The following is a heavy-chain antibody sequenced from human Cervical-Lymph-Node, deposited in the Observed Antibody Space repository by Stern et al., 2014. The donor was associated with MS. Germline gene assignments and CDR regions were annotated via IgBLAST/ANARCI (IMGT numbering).Heavy chain of an antibody. J-gene: IGHJ4*02. D-gene: IGHD5-12*01. Sequence: QVQLVQSGAEVRKPGASVKVSCKASGYTFTSYGITWVRQAPGQGLEWMGWINTYNGNTKDAQKFQGRVTMTTDTSTSTAYMELRSLKSDDTAVYYCARDLYSGYDFLDYWGQGTLVTVSS. CDR1: GYTFTSYG. CDR3: ARDLYSGYDFLDY. V-gene: IGHV1-18*01. CDR2: INTYNGNT.